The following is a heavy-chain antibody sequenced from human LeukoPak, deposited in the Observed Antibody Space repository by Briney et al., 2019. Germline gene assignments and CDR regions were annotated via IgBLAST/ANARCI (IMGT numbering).Heavy chain of an antibody. CDR1: GGSISHGYW. J-gene: IGHJ4*02. V-gene: IGHV4-4*02. D-gene: IGHD1-26*01. CDR2: IFHTGST. Sequence: NPSGTLSLTCGVSGGSISHGYWWGWVRQPPGKGLEWIGEIFHTGSTNYNPSLKSRVTISVDNSRNQFSLNVISVTAADTAVYYCVRCAAYCLDCWGQGTLVTVSS. CDR3: VRCAAYCLDC.